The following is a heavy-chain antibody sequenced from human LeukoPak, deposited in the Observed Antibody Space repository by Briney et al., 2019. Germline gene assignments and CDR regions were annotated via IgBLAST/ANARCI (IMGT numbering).Heavy chain of an antibody. Sequence: PAETLSLSCTVSGGSISSGAYYWSWIRPPPGKGLEWIRYIYYSGSTYSNPSPKSRVTISENTSKNQFTLKLSSVTAADTAVYYCARAPPGYCSGGSCYEGEDNWFDPWGQGTLVTVSS. J-gene: IGHJ5*02. CDR3: ARAPPGYCSGGSCYEGEDNWFDP. CDR2: IYYSGST. CDR1: GGSISSGAYY. D-gene: IGHD2-15*01. V-gene: IGHV4-30-4*01.